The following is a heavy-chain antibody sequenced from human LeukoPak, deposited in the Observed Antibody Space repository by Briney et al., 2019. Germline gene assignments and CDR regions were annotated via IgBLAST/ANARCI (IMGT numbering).Heavy chain of an antibody. V-gene: IGHV3-73*01. D-gene: IGHD5-18*01. CDR3: AKRIQSAMATGY. CDR2: IRNKANSYAT. Sequence: GGSLRLSCAASGFTFSDSAMHWVRQASGKGLEWVGRIRNKANSYATAFAASVKGRFIISRDDSKNTAYLQMNSLKTEDTAVYSCAKRIQSAMATGYWGQGTLVTVSS. J-gene: IGHJ4*02. CDR1: GFTFSDSA.